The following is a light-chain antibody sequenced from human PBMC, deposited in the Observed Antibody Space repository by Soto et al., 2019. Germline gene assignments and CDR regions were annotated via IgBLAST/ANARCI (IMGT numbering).Light chain of an antibody. J-gene: IGKJ4*01. CDR3: QQRSNSPQT. V-gene: IGKV3-11*01. CDR2: DAS. CDR1: QSVSSY. Sequence: EIVLTQSPATLSLSPGERATLSCRASQSVSSYLAWYQQKPGQAPRLLIYDASNRATGSPARFSGSGSGTDFTLTISSLEPEDFAVYYCQQRSNSPQTVDGGTKVEIK.